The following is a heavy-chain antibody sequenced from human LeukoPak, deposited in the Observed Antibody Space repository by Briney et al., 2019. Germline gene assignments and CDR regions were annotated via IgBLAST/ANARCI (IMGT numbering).Heavy chain of an antibody. J-gene: IGHJ3*02. CDR2: IHYSGST. CDR3: ARGPDPSGAFDI. D-gene: IGHD6-25*01. V-gene: IGHV4-59*01. Sequence: SETLSLTCTVSGGSINSYYWSWIRQPPGRGLEWIGSIHYSGSTSYNPSLRSRVTISVDKSKNQFFLKLSSVTATDTAVYYCARGPDPSGAFDIWGQGTMVTVSS. CDR1: GGSINSYY.